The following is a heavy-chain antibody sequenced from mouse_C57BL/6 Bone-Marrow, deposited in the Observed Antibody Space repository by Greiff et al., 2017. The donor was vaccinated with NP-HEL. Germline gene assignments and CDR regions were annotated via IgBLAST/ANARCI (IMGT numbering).Heavy chain of an antibody. J-gene: IGHJ1*03. D-gene: IGHD1-1*01. CDR1: GFTFSDYG. CDR3: ARRIYGSWYFDV. CDR2: ISSGSSTI. Sequence: EAKVVESGGGLVKPGGSLKLSCAASGFTFSDYGMHWVRQAPEKGLEWVAYISSGSSTIYYADTVKGRFTISRDNAKNTLFLQMTSLRSEDTAMYYCARRIYGSWYFDVWGTETTVTVSS. V-gene: IGHV5-17*01.